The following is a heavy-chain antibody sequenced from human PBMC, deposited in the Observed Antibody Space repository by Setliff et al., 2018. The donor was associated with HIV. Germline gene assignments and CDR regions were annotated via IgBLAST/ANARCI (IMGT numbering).Heavy chain of an antibody. J-gene: IGHJ4*02. V-gene: IGHV4-34*11. CDR1: GGSFSGYY. CDR3: ARHVARFDYDTGGYYVSHFDY. D-gene: IGHD3-22*01. Sequence: SETLSLTCAVYGGSFSGYYWNWIRQPPGNGLEWIGYISYTGTTKYNPSLKSRVTISVDTSENQFSVRLSSVSAADTAVYFCARHVARFDYDTGGYYVSHFDYWGQGTQVTVSS. CDR2: ISYTGTT.